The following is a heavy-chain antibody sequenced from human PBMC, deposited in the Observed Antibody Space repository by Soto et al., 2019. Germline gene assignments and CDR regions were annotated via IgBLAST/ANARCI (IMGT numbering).Heavy chain of an antibody. CDR3: AGLLTTAASLEY. D-gene: IGHD3-9*01. J-gene: IGHJ4*02. CDR1: VFSESHNH. CDR2: VHGGGST. Sequence: WGSATLACAASVFSESHNHMVWVRQASGKGLELVSFVHGGGSTSYSDSLKGRFTISRDNSKNTLYLKMDSLRPEDTAIYYCAGLLTTAASLEYWGRGTLVTVTS. V-gene: IGHV3-53*01.